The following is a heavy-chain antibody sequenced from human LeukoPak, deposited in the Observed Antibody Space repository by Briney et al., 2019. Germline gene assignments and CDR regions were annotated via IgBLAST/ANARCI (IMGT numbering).Heavy chain of an antibody. CDR1: GFTFSSYS. CDR2: ISSSSSYI. D-gene: IGHD1-1*01. V-gene: IGHV3-21*04. Sequence: KSGGSLRLSCAASGFTFSSYSMSWVRQAPGKGLEWVSSISSSSSYIYYADSVKGRFTISRDNSKNTLYLQMNSLRAEDTAVYYCAKTGNPATGDYWGQGTLVTVSS. J-gene: IGHJ4*02. CDR3: AKTGNPATGDY.